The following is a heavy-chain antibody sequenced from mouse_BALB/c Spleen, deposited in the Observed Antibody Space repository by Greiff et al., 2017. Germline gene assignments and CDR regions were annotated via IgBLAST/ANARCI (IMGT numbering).Heavy chain of an antibody. Sequence: EVKLVESGGGLVQPGGSLRLSCATSGFTFSDFYMEWVRQPPGKRLEWIAASRNKANDYTTEYSASVKGRFIVSRDTSQSILYIQMNALRAEDTAIYYCARDGGDGYRFAYWGQGTLVTVSA. CDR3: ARDGGDGYRFAY. V-gene: IGHV7-1*02. D-gene: IGHD2-3*01. CDR2: SRNKANDYTT. J-gene: IGHJ3*01. CDR1: GFTFSDFY.